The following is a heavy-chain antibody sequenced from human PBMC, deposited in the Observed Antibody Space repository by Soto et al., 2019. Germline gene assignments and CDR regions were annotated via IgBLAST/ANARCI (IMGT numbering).Heavy chain of an antibody. CDR2: ISYDGSNK. Sequence: PGGSLRLSCAASGFTFSSYGMHWVRQAPGKGLEWVAVISYDGSNKYYADSVKGRFTISRDNSKNTLYLQMNSLRAEDTAVYYCAKPKKRVYYYYSMDVWGQGTTVTVSS. CDR3: AKPKKRVYYYYSMDV. V-gene: IGHV3-30*18. CDR1: GFTFSSYG. J-gene: IGHJ6*02.